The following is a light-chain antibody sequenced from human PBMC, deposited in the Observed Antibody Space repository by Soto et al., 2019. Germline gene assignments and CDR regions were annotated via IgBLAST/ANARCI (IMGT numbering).Light chain of an antibody. J-gene: IGKJ5*01. CDR2: AAS. CDR1: QSISNY. Sequence: DIKMTHSPSSLAASVGDRVTITSRASQSISNYLQWYQHKSGQAPRLLVYAASSLHSGVPARFSGSGSGTDFTLTISSLEPEDFAVYYCQQRNDWRRGTFGQGTRLEIK. V-gene: IGKV1-39*01. CDR3: QQRNDWRRGT.